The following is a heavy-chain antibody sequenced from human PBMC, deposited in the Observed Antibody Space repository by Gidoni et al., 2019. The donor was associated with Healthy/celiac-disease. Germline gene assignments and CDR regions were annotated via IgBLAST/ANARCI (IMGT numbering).Heavy chain of an antibody. CDR1: GFTFSSYG. V-gene: IGHV3-33*01. CDR2: IWYDGSNK. CDR3: ARDAAPGGLDY. J-gene: IGHJ4*02. D-gene: IGHD6-25*01. Sequence: QVQLVESGGGVVQPGRSLRLSCAASGFTFSSYGMHWVRQAPGKGLEWVAVIWYDGSNKYYADSVKGRFTISRDNSKNTLYLQMNSLRAEDTAVYYCARDAAPGGLDYWGQGTLVTVSS.